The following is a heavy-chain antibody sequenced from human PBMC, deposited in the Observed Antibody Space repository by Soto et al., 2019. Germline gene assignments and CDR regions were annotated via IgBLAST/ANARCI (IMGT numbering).Heavy chain of an antibody. Sequence: GGSLRLSCAASGFTFSSYSMNWVRQAPGKGLEWVSSIRSSSDYIYYADSVRGRFTISRDNAKDSLYLQMNSLRVEDTAVYYCARDLREWELLRDYYYGMDVWGQGTTVTVSS. J-gene: IGHJ6*02. CDR1: GFTFSSYS. D-gene: IGHD1-26*01. CDR2: IRSSSDYI. CDR3: ARDLREWELLRDYYYGMDV. V-gene: IGHV3-21*01.